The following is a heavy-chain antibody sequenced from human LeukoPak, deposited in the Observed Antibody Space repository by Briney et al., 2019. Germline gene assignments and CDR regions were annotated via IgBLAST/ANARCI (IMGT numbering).Heavy chain of an antibody. Sequence: GESLRLSCAASGFTFSSYAMSWVRQAPGKGLEWVSAISGSGGSTYYADSVKGRFTISRDNSKNTLYLQMNSLRAEDTAVYYCAKLIVVVVAATSDYWGQGTLVTVSS. CDR2: ISGSGGST. CDR3: AKLIVVVVAATSDY. J-gene: IGHJ4*02. CDR1: GFTFSSYA. D-gene: IGHD2-15*01. V-gene: IGHV3-23*01.